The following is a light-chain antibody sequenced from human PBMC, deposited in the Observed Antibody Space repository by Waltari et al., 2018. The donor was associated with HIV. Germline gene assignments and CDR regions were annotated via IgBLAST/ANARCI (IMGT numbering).Light chain of an antibody. J-gene: IGKJ3*01. CDR2: DAS. CDR3: QQYDNLPLT. Sequence: DIQMTQSPSSLSASVGDRVTITCQASQDISNYFNWYQQNPGIAPKLLFYDASNLETGVPSRFSGSGSWTDFTFTISSLQPEDIATYYCQQYDNLPLTFGPGTKVDIK. CDR1: QDISNY. V-gene: IGKV1-33*01.